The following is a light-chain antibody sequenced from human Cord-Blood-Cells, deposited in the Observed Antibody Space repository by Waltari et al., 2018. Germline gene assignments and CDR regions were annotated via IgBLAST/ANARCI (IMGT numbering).Light chain of an antibody. V-gene: IGLV2-23*02. CDR2: EVS. J-gene: IGLJ2*01. CDR1: SSDVGSYNL. CDR3: CSYAGSSTYVV. Sequence: QSALTQPASVSGSPGQSITISCTGTSSDVGSYNLVSWYQQHPGKAPKLIIYEVSKRPSGVSNHFSGSKSGNTASLTISGLQAEDEADYYCCSYAGSSTYVVFGGGTKLTVL.